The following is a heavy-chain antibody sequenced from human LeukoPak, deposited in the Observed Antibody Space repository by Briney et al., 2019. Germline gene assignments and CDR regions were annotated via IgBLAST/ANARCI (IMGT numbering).Heavy chain of an antibody. Sequence: PEASVKVSCKASGGTFSSYAISWVRQAPGQGLEWMGGIIPIFGTANYAQKFQGRVTITADKSTSTAYMELSSLRSEDTAVYYCARGPEGYYYYYMDVWGKGTTVTVSS. CDR2: IIPIFGTA. V-gene: IGHV1-69*06. J-gene: IGHJ6*03. CDR1: GGTFSSYA. CDR3: ARGPEGYYYYYMDV.